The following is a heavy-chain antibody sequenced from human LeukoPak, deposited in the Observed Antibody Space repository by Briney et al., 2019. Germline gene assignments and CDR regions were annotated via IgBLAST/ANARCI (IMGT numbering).Heavy chain of an antibody. CDR1: GGSISSHY. D-gene: IGHD1-26*01. J-gene: IGHJ4*02. Sequence: SETLSLTCTVSGGSISSHYWSWIRQPPGKGLEWIGYIHYNGSANYNPSLKSRVTISVDTSKNQFSLKLSSVTAADTAVFYCARDRGEGIVGTFDYWGQGTLVTVSS. CDR2: IHYNGSA. CDR3: ARDRGEGIVGTFDY. V-gene: IGHV4-59*11.